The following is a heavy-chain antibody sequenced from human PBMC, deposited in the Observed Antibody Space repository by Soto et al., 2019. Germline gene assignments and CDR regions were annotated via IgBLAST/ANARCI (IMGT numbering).Heavy chain of an antibody. J-gene: IGHJ4*02. D-gene: IGHD3-3*01. Sequence: GSLRLYGAGSDFPFSCYAMSWVRQAPRKGMEWVSAISGSCGSTYYADSVKGRFTITRDNSKNTLYLQMNSLRAEDTALYYWAKDHRRWSVGDYLDDWGQGTLVTVSS. CDR3: AKDHRRWSVGDYLDD. V-gene: IGHV3-23*01. CDR2: ISGSCGST. CDR1: DFPFSCYA.